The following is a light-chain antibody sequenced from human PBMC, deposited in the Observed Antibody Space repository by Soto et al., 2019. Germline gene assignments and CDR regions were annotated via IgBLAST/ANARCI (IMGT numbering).Light chain of an antibody. V-gene: IGKV1-5*01. J-gene: IGKJ1*01. CDR2: DAS. Sequence: DIQITQSPSTLSASVGDRVTITCRASQSISSWLAWYQQKPGKAPKLLIYDASSLESGVPSRFSGSGSGTEFTLTLSSLQPDDFATYYCQQYNSYSRTFGQGNKVEIQ. CDR3: QQYNSYSRT. CDR1: QSISSW.